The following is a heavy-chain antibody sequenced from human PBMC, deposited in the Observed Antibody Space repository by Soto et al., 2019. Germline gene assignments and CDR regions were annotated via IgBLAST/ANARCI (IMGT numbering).Heavy chain of an antibody. Sequence: SETLSLTCTVSGGSISSYYWIWIRQPPGKGLEWIGYIYYSGSTNYNPSLKSRVTISVDTSKNQFSLKLSSVTAADTAVYYCARERDYDILTGSYYGMDVWGQGTTVTVSS. V-gene: IGHV4-59*01. CDR1: GGSISSYY. J-gene: IGHJ6*02. CDR2: IYYSGST. CDR3: ARERDYDILTGSYYGMDV. D-gene: IGHD3-9*01.